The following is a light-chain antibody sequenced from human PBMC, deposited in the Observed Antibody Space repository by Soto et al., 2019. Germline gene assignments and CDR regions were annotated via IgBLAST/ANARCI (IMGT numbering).Light chain of an antibody. J-gene: IGKJ1*01. CDR3: QQRYQLLT. CDR2: DAS. V-gene: IGKV3-11*01. CDR1: QSVDIN. Sequence: EIVLTQSPATLYLSPGERATLSCRASQSVDINLAWYQQKPGQAPRLLIYDASNRATGIPARFSGSGSGTDFTLNISSLEPEDFAIYYCQQRYQLLTFGQGTKVDIK.